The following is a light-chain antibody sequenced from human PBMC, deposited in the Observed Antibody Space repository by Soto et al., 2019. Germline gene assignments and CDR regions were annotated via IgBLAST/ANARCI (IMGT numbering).Light chain of an antibody. CDR2: EVS. Sequence: QSVLTQPASVSGSPGQSITISCTGTSSDIDTYNYVSWYQQHPGKAPKLIIHEVSNRPSGVSNRFSGSKSGNTASLTISGLQAEDEADYYCSSYTSSSTLVFGGGTKVTVL. J-gene: IGLJ2*01. V-gene: IGLV2-14*01. CDR1: SSDIDTYNY. CDR3: SSYTSSSTLV.